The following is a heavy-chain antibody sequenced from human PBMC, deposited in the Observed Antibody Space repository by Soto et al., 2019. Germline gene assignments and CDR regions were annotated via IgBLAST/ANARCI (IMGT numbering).Heavy chain of an antibody. J-gene: IGHJ4*02. V-gene: IGHV1-69*01. CDR2: IVPIFGIP. Sequence: QVQLVQSGAEVKQPGSSVKVSCKTSGGTFSTYAISWVRQAPGQGLEWMGGIVPIFGIPNYAQKFKGRVTIAADDSTRTAYMEMRSLRSEDTAVYYCARGWGYDSSDYYYAYWGRGTLVTVSS. D-gene: IGHD3-22*01. CDR1: GGTFSTYA. CDR3: ARGWGYDSSDYYYAY.